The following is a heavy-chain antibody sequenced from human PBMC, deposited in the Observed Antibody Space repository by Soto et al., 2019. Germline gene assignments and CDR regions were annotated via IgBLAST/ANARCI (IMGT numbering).Heavy chain of an antibody. J-gene: IGHJ3*02. V-gene: IGHV3-53*01. CDR3: ARDLDAFDT. CDR1: GVTVTSNY. CDR2: IYSGENA. Sequence: GSLRLSCAGYGVTVTSNYMNWVRQAPGKGLEWVSVIYSGENAYYADSVAGRFTISRDNSKNTLYLQMNSLRVEDTAVYYCARDLDAFDTWGQGTTVTVSS.